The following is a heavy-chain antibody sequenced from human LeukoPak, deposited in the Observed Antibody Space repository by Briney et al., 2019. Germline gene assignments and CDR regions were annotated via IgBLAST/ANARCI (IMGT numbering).Heavy chain of an antibody. Sequence: ASPWVSCKASGYTPTGFFIHSVRQAPGQGVGWMGWINPNSGVTNSAQTRQGRVTTPTDTTRRTTYMQLRRPRSQETAVYFCASCFDSDYYYSSGYYYGCWSDLWGQGTLVTVSS. J-gene: IGHJ5*02. D-gene: IGHD3-22*01. CDR1: GYTPTGFF. V-gene: IGHV1-2*02. CDR3: ASCFDSDYYYSSGYYYGCWSDL. CDR2: INPNSGVT.